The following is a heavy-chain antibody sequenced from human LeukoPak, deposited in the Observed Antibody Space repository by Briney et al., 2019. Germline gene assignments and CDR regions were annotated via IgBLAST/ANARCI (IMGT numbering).Heavy chain of an antibody. Sequence: SGGSLRLSCAASGFTFSSYGMHWVRQAPGKGLEWVAVISYDGSNKYYADSVKGRFTISRDNSKNTLYLQMNSLRAEDTAVYYCARGGSSSSIFDYWGQGTLVTVSS. CDR1: GFTFSSYG. V-gene: IGHV3-30*03. CDR2: ISYDGSNK. CDR3: ARGGSSSSIFDY. D-gene: IGHD6-13*01. J-gene: IGHJ4*02.